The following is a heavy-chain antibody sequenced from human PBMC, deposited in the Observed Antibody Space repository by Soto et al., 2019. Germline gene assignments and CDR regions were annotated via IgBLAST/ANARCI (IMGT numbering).Heavy chain of an antibody. J-gene: IGHJ5*02. CDR2: INPNSGGT. Sequence: ASVKVSCKASGYTFTGYYMHWVRQAPGQGLEWMGWINPNSGGTNYAQKFQGRVTMTRDTSISTAYMELSRLRSDDTAVYYCARDSSASYPRNWFDPWGQGTLVTVSS. CDR1: GYTFTGYY. CDR3: ARDSSASYPRNWFDP. D-gene: IGHD1-26*01. V-gene: IGHV1-2*02.